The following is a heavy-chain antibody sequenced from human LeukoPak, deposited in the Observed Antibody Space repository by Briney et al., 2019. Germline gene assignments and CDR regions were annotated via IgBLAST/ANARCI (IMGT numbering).Heavy chain of an antibody. CDR2: IIPIVGTA. CDR1: GGTFSSYA. CDR3: ARGRRNYYDSEPPRNDAFDI. V-gene: IGHV1-69*05. Sequence: ASVKVSCKASGGTFSSYAISWVRQAPGQGLEWMGGIIPIVGTANYAQKFQGRVTITTDESTSTAYMELSSLRSEDTAVYYCARGRRNYYDSEPPRNDAFDIWGQGTMVTVSS. D-gene: IGHD3-22*01. J-gene: IGHJ3*02.